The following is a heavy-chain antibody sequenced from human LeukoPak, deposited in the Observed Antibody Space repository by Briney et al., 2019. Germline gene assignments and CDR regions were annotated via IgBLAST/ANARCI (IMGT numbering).Heavy chain of an antibody. CDR3: AVASRYYDSNGQRTLDI. CDR1: GGSINSYY. J-gene: IGHJ3*02. CDR2: IYYSGGT. Sequence: SETLSLTCTVSGGSINSYYWNWIRQPPGKGLEWIGYIYYSGGTNYNPSLKSRVTISLNTFKNQFSLKLSPVTAADTGVYYCAVASRYYDSNGQRTLDIWGQGTMVSVSS. D-gene: IGHD3-22*01. V-gene: IGHV4-59*01.